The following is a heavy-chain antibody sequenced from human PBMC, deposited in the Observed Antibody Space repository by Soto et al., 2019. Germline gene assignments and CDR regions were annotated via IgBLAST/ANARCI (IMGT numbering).Heavy chain of an antibody. CDR1: GDRFTSYA. J-gene: IGHJ4*02. V-gene: IGHV1-69*18. CDR3: ARDRADRGFDY. Sequence: QVQLEQSGAEVKKPGSSVTVSCKASGDRFTSYAISWVRQAPGQGLEWVGTVLPVLGTTNYAQQLRGRVIITADESTSTAYMALGSLRSDEPAIYYCARDRADRGFDYWGQGTLVTVSS. D-gene: IGHD3-10*01. CDR2: VLPVLGTT.